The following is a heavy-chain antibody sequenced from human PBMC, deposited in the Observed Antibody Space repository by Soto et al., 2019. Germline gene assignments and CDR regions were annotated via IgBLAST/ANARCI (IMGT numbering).Heavy chain of an antibody. CDR1: GDSLSNKY. V-gene: IGHV4-59*01. D-gene: IGHD3-10*01. CDR2: IYNSGT. J-gene: IGHJ4*02. CDR3: ARGGGSPDY. Sequence: QVQLQESGPGLVKPSETLSLMCTVSGDSLSNKYWSWIRQPPGKGLENIGYIYNSGTNYNPSLKSRVTISADTSKNQFSLKLSSVTAADTAVYYCARGGGSPDYWGQGTLVTVSS.